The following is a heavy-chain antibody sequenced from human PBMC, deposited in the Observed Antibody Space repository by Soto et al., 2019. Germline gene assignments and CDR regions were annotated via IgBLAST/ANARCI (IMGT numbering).Heavy chain of an antibody. CDR3: AADHGYSYGTVAFDI. J-gene: IGHJ3*02. Sequence: QMQLVQSGPEVKKPGTSVKVSCKASGFTFTSSAVQWVRQARGQRLEWIGWIVVGSGDRNYAQKFQERVSITRDMSTSTAYMELSSLRSEDTDVYYCAADHGYSYGTVAFDIWGQGTMVTVSS. CDR1: GFTFTSSA. CDR2: IVVGSGDR. D-gene: IGHD5-18*01. V-gene: IGHV1-58*01.